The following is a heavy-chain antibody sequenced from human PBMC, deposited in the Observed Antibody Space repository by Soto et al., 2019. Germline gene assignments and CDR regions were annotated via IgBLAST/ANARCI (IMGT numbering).Heavy chain of an antibody. D-gene: IGHD1-1*01. Sequence: ASVKVSCKASGYTFTRYDINWVRQATGQGLEWMGWMNPNSGNTGYAQKFQGRVTMTRNTSISTAYMELSSLRSEDTAVYYCARGGSTGNDAWYYHYGMDVWGQGTTVTAP. CDR3: ARGGSTGNDAWYYHYGMDV. V-gene: IGHV1-8*01. J-gene: IGHJ6*02. CDR2: MNPNSGNT. CDR1: GYTFTRYD.